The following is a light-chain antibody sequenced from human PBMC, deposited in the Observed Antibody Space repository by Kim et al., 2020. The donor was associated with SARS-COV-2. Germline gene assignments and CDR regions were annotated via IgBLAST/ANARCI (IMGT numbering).Light chain of an antibody. CDR3: GTWDSSLSEGV. Sequence: GQKGTISCSGSSSNIGNNYVSWYQQLPGTAPKLLIYDNNKRPSGIPDRFSGSKSGTSATLGITGLQTGDEADYYCGTWDSSLSEGVFGGGTQLTVL. V-gene: IGLV1-51*01. J-gene: IGLJ2*01. CDR2: DNN. CDR1: SSNIGNNY.